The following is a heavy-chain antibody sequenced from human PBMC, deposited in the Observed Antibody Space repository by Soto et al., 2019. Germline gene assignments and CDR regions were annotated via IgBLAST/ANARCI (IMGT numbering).Heavy chain of an antibody. CDR2: IYISGKT. CDR3: ARELKPYNSGWYFTLS. J-gene: IGHJ5*02. CDR1: WGVVRWHY. Sequence: QVQLQESGPGPVKPLETLFPNFRVSWGVVRWHYWSRVRQAAGEGLGGIGRIYISGKTKYNPSFKSRVTMSVDTSKNQVSLRLSSVTAADTAVYYCARELKPYNSGWYFTLSWGQGTLVTVSS. V-gene: IGHV4-4*07. D-gene: IGHD6-19*01.